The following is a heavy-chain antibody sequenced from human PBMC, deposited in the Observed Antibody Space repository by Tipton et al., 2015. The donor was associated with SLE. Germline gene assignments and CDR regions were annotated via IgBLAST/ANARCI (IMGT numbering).Heavy chain of an antibody. V-gene: IGHV3-48*01. CDR1: GFTFSSYS. CDR2: ISSSSSTI. Sequence: SLRLSCAASGFTFSSYSMNWVHQAPGKGLEWVSYISSSSSTIYYADSVKGRFTISRDNAKNSLYLQMNSLRAEDTAVYYCARQPRDSSGYYSDAFDIWGQGTMVTVSS. D-gene: IGHD3-22*01. CDR3: ARQPRDSSGYYSDAFDI. J-gene: IGHJ3*02.